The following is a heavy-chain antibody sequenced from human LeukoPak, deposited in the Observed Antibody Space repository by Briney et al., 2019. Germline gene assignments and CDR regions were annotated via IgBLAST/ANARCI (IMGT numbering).Heavy chain of an antibody. Sequence: GGSLRLPCAASGFTFSSYSMNWVRQAPGKGLEWVSSISSSSSYIYYADSVKGRFTISRDNAKNSLYLQMNSLRAEDTAVYYCARVGGYSSSSPPGYYYYMDVWGKGTTVTVSS. V-gene: IGHV3-21*01. D-gene: IGHD6-6*01. J-gene: IGHJ6*03. CDR3: ARVGGYSSSSPPGYYYYMDV. CDR2: ISSSSSYI. CDR1: GFTFSSYS.